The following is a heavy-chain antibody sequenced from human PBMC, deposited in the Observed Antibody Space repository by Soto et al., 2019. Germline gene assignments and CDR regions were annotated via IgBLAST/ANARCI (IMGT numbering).Heavy chain of an antibody. D-gene: IGHD2-8*02. CDR2: IYQTGET. V-gene: IGHV4-30-2*01. Sequence: QMQLQEYASGLVEPSQTLSLTCAVSGVSHSRIPHAWNWIGQPPGKGLEWIAKIYQTGETLYNPFRQSRVTISMDTSKNQFCVGLRAVAAADTAMYSCVGDHCAGGDGGPDDGFEIWGRGTMVIVSS. CDR1: GVSHSRIPHA. J-gene: IGHJ3*02. CDR3: VGDHCAGGDGGPDDGFEI.